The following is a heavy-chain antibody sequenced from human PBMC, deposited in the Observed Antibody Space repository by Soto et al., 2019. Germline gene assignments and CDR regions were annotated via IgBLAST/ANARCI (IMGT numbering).Heavy chain of an antibody. V-gene: IGHV1-69*12. J-gene: IGHJ4*02. Sequence: QVQLVQSGAEVKKPGSSVKVSCKASGGTFSSYAISWVRQAPGQGLEWMGGIIPIFGTANYAQKFQGRVTITADESTSTAYMELSSLRSEDTAVYYCARVPRGPREIAAAATEGDYWGQGTLVTVSS. CDR1: GGTFSSYA. CDR2: IIPIFGTA. D-gene: IGHD6-13*01. CDR3: ARVPRGPREIAAAATEGDY.